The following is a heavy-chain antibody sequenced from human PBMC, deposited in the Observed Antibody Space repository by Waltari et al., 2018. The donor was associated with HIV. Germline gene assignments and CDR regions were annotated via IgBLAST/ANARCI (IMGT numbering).Heavy chain of an antibody. CDR1: GYTFTSYA. CDR2: INTNTGIP. CDR3: ARVPPRVPAALTDY. Sequence: QVQLVQSGSQLKKPGASVKVSCKASGYTFTSYALNWVRQAPGQGLEYMGWINTNTGIPTYAQAFTGRFVFSLDTSVSTAFPQISSLKAEDTAVYYCARVPPRVPAALTDYWGQGTLVTVSS. D-gene: IGHD2-2*01. V-gene: IGHV7-4-1*02. J-gene: IGHJ4*02.